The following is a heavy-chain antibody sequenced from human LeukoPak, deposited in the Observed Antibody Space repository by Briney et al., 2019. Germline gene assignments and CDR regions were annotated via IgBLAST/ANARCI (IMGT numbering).Heavy chain of an antibody. J-gene: IGHJ4*02. D-gene: IGHD3-9*01. CDR2: MYSSGTT. V-gene: IGHV4-4*07. CDR1: GGSISSHY. Sequence: PSETLSLTCSVSGGSISSHYWSWIRQPAGKGLEWIGRMYSSGTTYYDPSLKSRVTMSIDTSKNQFSLNLRSVTAADTAVYYCVTAETINDWYVIDYWGQGTLVTVSS. CDR3: VTAETINDWYVIDY.